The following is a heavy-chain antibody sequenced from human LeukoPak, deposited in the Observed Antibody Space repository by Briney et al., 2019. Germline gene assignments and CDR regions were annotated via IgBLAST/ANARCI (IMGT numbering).Heavy chain of an antibody. CDR1: GGSISSSSYY. D-gene: IGHD3-10*01. V-gene: IGHV4-39*01. Sequence: PSETLSLTCTVSGGSISSSSYYWGWIRQPPGKGLEWIGSIYYSGSTYYNPSLKSRVTISVDKSKNQFSLKLSSVTAADTAVYYCARHSGSGSYYHFDYWGQGTLVTVSS. CDR3: ARHSGSGSYYHFDY. J-gene: IGHJ4*02. CDR2: IYYSGST.